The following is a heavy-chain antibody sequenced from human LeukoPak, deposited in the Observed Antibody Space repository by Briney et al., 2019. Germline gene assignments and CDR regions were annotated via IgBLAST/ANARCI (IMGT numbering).Heavy chain of an antibody. D-gene: IGHD2-21*01. J-gene: IGHJ4*02. CDR2: ITSSGSTI. CDR3: ARDRDDYPDY. CDR1: GFTFSSYE. Sequence: AGGSLRLSCAASGFTFSSYEMNWVRQAPGKGLEWVSYITSSGSTIYYADSVKGRFTISRDNAKNSLYLQMNSLRAEDTAVYYCARDRDDYPDYWGQGTLVTVSS. V-gene: IGHV3-48*03.